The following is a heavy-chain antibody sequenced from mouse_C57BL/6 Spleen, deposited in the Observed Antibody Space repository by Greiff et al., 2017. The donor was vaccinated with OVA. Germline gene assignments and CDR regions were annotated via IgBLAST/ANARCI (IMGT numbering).Heavy chain of an antibody. Sequence: QVQLQQSGAELVMPGASVKLSCKASGYTFTSYWMHWVKQRPGQGLEWIGEIDPSDSYTNYNQKFKGKSTLTVDKSSSTAYMQLSSLTSEDSADYYCARRGDYAMDYWGQGTSVTVSS. CDR3: ARRGDYAMDY. V-gene: IGHV1-69*01. CDR1: GYTFTSYW. J-gene: IGHJ4*01. CDR2: IDPSDSYT.